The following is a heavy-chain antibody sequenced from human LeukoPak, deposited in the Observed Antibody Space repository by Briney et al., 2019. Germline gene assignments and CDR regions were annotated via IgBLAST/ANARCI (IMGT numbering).Heavy chain of an antibody. J-gene: IGHJ6*02. CDR1: GFTFDDYA. Sequence: GGSLRLSCAASGFTFDDYAMPWVRQAPGKGLEWVSGISWNSGRIGYADSVKGRFTISRDNAKNSLYLQMNSLRAEDTALYYCAKELIVTYGMDVWGQGTTVTVSS. D-gene: IGHD2-8*01. V-gene: IGHV3-9*01. CDR3: AKELIVTYGMDV. CDR2: ISWNSGRI.